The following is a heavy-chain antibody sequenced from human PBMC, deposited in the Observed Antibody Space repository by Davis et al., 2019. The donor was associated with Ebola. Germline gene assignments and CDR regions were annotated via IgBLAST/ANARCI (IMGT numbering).Heavy chain of an antibody. J-gene: IGHJ4*02. CDR2: INLKSGAT. V-gene: IGHV1-2*04. D-gene: IGHD4-11*01. Sequence: ASVKVSCKTSRFTFTENYLHWVRQAPGQGLAWMGWINLKSGATNYAPKFQGWVTMTSDTSITTAYMELTSLKSEDTGMYYCARPKIITDLQSWGQGTLVTVSS. CDR3: ARPKIITDLQS. CDR1: RFTFTENY.